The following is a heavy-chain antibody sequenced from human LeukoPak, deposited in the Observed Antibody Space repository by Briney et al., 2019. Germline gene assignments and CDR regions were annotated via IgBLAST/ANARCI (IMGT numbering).Heavy chain of an antibody. Sequence: SETLSLTCTVSGGSISSYYWSWIRQPPGKGLVWIGYIYTSGSTNYNPSLKSRVTISVDTSKNQFSLKLSSVTTADTAVYNCARRTDYWGQGTLVTVSS. J-gene: IGHJ4*02. CDR2: IYTSGST. CDR1: GGSISSYY. V-gene: IGHV4-4*09. CDR3: ARRTDY. D-gene: IGHD1-1*01.